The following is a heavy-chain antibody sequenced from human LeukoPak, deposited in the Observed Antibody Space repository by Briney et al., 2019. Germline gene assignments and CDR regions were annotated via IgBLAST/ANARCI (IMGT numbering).Heavy chain of an antibody. J-gene: IGHJ5*02. CDR3: ARASLVRQWLPYPFDP. V-gene: IGHV1-2*02. Sequence: GASVKVSCKASGYTFTGYYMHWVRQAPGQGLEWMGWINPNSGGTNYAQKFQGRVTMTRGTSISTAYMELSRLRSDDTAVYYCARASLVRQWLPYPFDPWGQGTLVTVSS. D-gene: IGHD6-19*01. CDR1: GYTFTGYY. CDR2: INPNSGGT.